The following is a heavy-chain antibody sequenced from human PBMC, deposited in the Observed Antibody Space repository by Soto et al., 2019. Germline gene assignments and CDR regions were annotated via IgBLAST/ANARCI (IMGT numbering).Heavy chain of an antibody. V-gene: IGHV3-7*01. J-gene: IGHJ4*02. CDR1: GFTFGSYW. CDR3: ARAGYCGPGCYYYFDY. CDR2: IKPYGSAT. D-gene: IGHD2-21*02. Sequence: EVQLVESGGGLVQPGGSLRLSCAVSGFTFGSYWMNWVRLIPGKGLEWVAYIKPYGSATYYVDSVKGRFTISRDNAKNSLYLQMNSLRVEDTSVYYCARAGYCGPGCYYYFDYWGQGTLVTVSS.